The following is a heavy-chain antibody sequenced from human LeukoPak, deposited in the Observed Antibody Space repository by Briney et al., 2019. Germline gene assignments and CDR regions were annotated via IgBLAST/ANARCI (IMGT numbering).Heavy chain of an antibody. Sequence: SETLSLTCTVSGGSISSGDYYWSWIRQPPGKGLEWIGYIYHSGSTYYNPSLKSRVTISVDRSKNQFSLKLSSVTAADTAVYYCAREPKVRGYDYWGQGTLVTVSS. CDR2: IYHSGST. CDR1: GGSISSGDYY. CDR3: AREPKVRGYDY. J-gene: IGHJ4*02. D-gene: IGHD3-10*01. V-gene: IGHV4-30-2*01.